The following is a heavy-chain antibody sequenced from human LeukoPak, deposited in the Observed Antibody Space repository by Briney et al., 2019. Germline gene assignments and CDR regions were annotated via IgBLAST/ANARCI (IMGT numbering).Heavy chain of an antibody. CDR3: ARGRSNYYGMDV. Sequence: SQTLSLTCTVSGGSISSGGYYWNWIRRPPGKGLEWIGYIHYNGNTNYSPSLKSRVTMSVDTSKNLFSLKVSSVTAADTAVYYCARGRSNYYGMDVWGQGTTVTVSS. D-gene: IGHD1-26*01. CDR2: IHYNGNT. CDR1: GGSISSGGYY. V-gene: IGHV4-61*08. J-gene: IGHJ6*02.